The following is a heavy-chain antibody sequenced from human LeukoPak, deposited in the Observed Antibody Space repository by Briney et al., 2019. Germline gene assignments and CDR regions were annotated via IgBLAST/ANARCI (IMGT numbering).Heavy chain of an antibody. CDR3: ARDRGYYYDSDDY. CDR2: ISSSSSTI. CDR1: GFTFSSYS. Sequence: GGSLRLSCAASGFTFSSYSMNWVRQAPGKGLEWVSYISSSSSTIYYADSVKGRFTISRDNAKNSLYLQMNSLRAEDTAVYYCARDRGYYYDSDDYRGQGTLVTVSS. D-gene: IGHD3-22*01. V-gene: IGHV3-48*04. J-gene: IGHJ4*02.